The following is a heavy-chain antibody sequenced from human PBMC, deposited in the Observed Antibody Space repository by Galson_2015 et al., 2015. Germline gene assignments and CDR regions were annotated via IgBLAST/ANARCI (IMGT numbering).Heavy chain of an antibody. CDR2: INTSGGST. J-gene: IGHJ4*02. CDR1: GYTFINYY. Sequence: SVKVSCKASGYTFINYYMHWVRQAPGQGLEWMGIINTSGGSTTYAQKFQGRVTMTRDTSTSTVYMNLSSLRSEDTALYYCVRGDYGEGDYWGQGTLVTVSS. V-gene: IGHV1-46*01. D-gene: IGHD4-17*01. CDR3: VRGDYGEGDY.